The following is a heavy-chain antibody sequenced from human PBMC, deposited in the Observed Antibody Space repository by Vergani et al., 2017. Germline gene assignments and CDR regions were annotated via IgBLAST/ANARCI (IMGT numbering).Heavy chain of an antibody. CDR3: ARDPPRSFEWLSHNYYYYYMDV. CDR2: IIPIFGTA. J-gene: IGHJ6*03. Sequence: QVQLVQSGAEVKKPGSSVKVSCKASGGTFSSYAISWVRQAPGQGLEWMGGIIPIFGTANYAQKFQGRVTITADESTSTAYMELSSLRSEDTAVYYCARDPPRSFEWLSHNYYYYYMDVWGKGTTVTVSS. CDR1: GGTFSSYA. V-gene: IGHV1-69*01. D-gene: IGHD3-3*01.